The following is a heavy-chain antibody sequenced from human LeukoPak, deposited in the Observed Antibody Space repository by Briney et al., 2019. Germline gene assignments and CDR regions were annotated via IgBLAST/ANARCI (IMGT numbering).Heavy chain of an antibody. CDR2: VMPTGGYT. J-gene: IGHJ4*02. Sequence: GGSLRLSCAASGFTFSSDAMSWVRQAPGKGLEWVSVVMPTGGYTYYADSVKGRFTISRDISENTLYLQMNSLRAEDTALYYCAKSLVGGVDFDYWGQGTLVTVSS. D-gene: IGHD2-8*02. CDR1: GFTFSSDA. CDR3: AKSLVGGVDFDY. V-gene: IGHV3-23*01.